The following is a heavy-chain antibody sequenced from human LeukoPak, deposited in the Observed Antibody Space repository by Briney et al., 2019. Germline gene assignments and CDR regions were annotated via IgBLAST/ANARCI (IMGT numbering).Heavy chain of an antibody. CDR2: INPNSGGT. D-gene: IGHD6-13*01. Sequence: ASVKVSCKASGYTFTGYYMHWVRQAPGQGLEWMGWINPNSGGTNYAQKFQGRVTMTRDTSISTAYMELSRLRSDDTAVYYCARDHLYSSTPGYWGQGTLVTVSS. J-gene: IGHJ4*02. CDR1: GYTFTGYY. V-gene: IGHV1-2*02. CDR3: ARDHLYSSTPGY.